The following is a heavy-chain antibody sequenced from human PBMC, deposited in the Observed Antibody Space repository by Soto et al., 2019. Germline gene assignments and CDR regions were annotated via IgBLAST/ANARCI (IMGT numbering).Heavy chain of an antibody. V-gene: IGHV1-46*03. CDR2: INLSADRT. J-gene: IGHJ4*02. CDR3: VRDPGSGYRSFDY. D-gene: IGHD3-22*01. CDR1: GYIFTNYY. Sequence: QVQLVQSGAEVKKPGASVKVACKASGYIFTNYYIHWVRQAPGQGLEWMGIINLSADRTSYAQKFPGRLXXTXDXXTSTVYMELGSLRSEDTAVYYCVRDPGSGYRSFDYWGQGTLVTVSS.